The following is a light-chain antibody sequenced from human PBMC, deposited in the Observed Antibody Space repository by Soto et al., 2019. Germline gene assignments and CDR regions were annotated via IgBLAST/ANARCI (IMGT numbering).Light chain of an antibody. Sequence: QSVLTQPPSVSAAPGQKVTISCYGSSSNIGNNYVSWYQQLPGTAPKLLIYDNNKRPSGIPDRFSGSKSGTSATLGITGLQTGDEADYYCGTWDSSLRVVVFGGGTQLTV. J-gene: IGLJ2*01. V-gene: IGLV1-51*01. CDR3: GTWDSSLRVVV. CDR2: DNN. CDR1: SSNIGNNY.